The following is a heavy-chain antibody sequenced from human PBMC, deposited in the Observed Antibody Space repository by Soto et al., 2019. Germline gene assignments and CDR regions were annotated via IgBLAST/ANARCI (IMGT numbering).Heavy chain of an antibody. D-gene: IGHD3-10*01. Sequence: SLSLSCASNLFTFSGSYMHWVRQAPGRGLEWVSVIGTAGDTSYRGSVKGRFTISREKANNSLYLQMNSLLAGDTAVYYCARGFGSFYYMDVWGKGT. CDR1: LFTFSGSY. CDR2: IGTAGDT. V-gene: IGHV3-13*01. CDR3: ARGFGSFYYMDV. J-gene: IGHJ6*03.